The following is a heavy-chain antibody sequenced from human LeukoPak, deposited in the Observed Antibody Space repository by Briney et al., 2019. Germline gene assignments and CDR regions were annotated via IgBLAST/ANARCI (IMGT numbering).Heavy chain of an antibody. J-gene: IGHJ3*02. D-gene: IGHD3-3*01. CDR2: MNPNSGNT. Sequence: GASVKVSCKASGYTFTSYDINWVRQATGQGLEWMGWMNPNSGNTGYAQKFQGRVTMTRNTSISTAYMELSSLRSEDTAVYYCARGGRSRYDFWSGPSTNDAFDIWGQGTMVTVSS. CDR1: GYTFTSYD. CDR3: ARGGRSRYDFWSGPSTNDAFDI. V-gene: IGHV1-8*01.